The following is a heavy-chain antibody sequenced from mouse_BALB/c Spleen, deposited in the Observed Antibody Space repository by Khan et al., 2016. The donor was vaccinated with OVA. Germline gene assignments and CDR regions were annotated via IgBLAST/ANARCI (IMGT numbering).Heavy chain of an antibody. Sequence: VQLQQSGPGLVKPSQSLSLTCTVTGYSITSDYAWNWIRQFPGNKLEWMGHISYSGNTKYNPSLKSRISITRDTSKNQFFLQLNSVTTEDTATYYWARIYGGDFDYWGQGTTLTVSS. CDR1: GYSITSDYA. V-gene: IGHV3-2*02. D-gene: IGHD1-1*01. J-gene: IGHJ2*01. CDR3: ARIYGGDFDY. CDR2: ISYSGNT.